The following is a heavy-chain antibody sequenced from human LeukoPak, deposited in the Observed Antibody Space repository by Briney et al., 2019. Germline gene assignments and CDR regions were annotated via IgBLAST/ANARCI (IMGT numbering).Heavy chain of an antibody. D-gene: IGHD3-22*01. Sequence: PGGSLRLSCAASGFTVSGNYMSWVRQAPGKGLEWVSVIYSGGSTYYADSVKGRFTISRDNSKNTLYLQMNSLRAEDTAVYYCARELYDSSGYYAQGYYYGMDVWGQGTTVTVSS. J-gene: IGHJ6*02. CDR1: GFTVSGNY. V-gene: IGHV3-53*01. CDR3: ARELYDSSGYYAQGYYYGMDV. CDR2: IYSGGST.